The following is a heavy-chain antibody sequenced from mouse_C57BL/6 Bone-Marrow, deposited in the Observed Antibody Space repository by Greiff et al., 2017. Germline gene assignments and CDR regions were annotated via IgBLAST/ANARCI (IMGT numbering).Heavy chain of an antibody. D-gene: IGHD1-1*01. CDR3: ASLYYYGSSPLFAY. CDR2: ISDGGSYT. CDR1: GFTFSSYA. Sequence: EVKLVESGGGLVKPGGSLKLSCAASGFTFSSYAMSWVRQNPEKRLEWVATISDGGSYTYYPDNVKGRFTISRDNAKNTLYLQMSHLKSEDTAMYYCASLYYYGSSPLFAYWGQGTLVTVSA. V-gene: IGHV5-4*03. J-gene: IGHJ3*01.